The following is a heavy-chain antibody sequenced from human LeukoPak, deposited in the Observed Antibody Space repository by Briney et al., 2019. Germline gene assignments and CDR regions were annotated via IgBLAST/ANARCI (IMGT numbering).Heavy chain of an antibody. Sequence: SETLSLTCTVSGGSISSYYWSWIRQPPGKGLEWIGYIYYSGSTYYNPSLKSRVTISIDTSKNQFSLKLSSVTAADTAVYYCARALFGSGGYFSFGYWGQGTLVTVSS. J-gene: IGHJ4*02. CDR1: GGSISSYY. CDR2: IYYSGST. V-gene: IGHV4-59*08. D-gene: IGHD3-10*01. CDR3: ARALFGSGGYFSFGY.